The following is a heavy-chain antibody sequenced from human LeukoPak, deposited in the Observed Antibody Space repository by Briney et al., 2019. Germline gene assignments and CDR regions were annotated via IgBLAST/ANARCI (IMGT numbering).Heavy chain of an antibody. J-gene: IGHJ3*02. CDR2: IRQDGSEK. Sequence: PGRSLRLSCAASGFTFSSYGMHWVRQAPGKGLEWVANIRQDGSEKYYVDSVKDRFTISRDNAKNSLYLQMNSLRAEDTAVYYCARDQGHYAFDMWGQGTVVTVSS. V-gene: IGHV3-7*01. CDR3: ARDQGHYAFDM. CDR1: GFTFSSYG.